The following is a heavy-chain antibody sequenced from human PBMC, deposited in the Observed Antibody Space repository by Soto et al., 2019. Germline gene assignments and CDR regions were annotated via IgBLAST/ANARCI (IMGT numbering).Heavy chain of an antibody. CDR1: GFTFSSYA. V-gene: IGHV3-30-3*01. J-gene: IGHJ4*02. D-gene: IGHD1-26*01. CDR3: ARDAWRWEQRPSIPDY. CDR2: ISYDGSNK. Sequence: GGSLRLSCAASGFTFSSYAMHWVRQAPGKGLEWVAVISYDGSNKYYADSVKGRFTISRDNSKNTLYLQMSSLRAEDTAVYYCARDAWRWEQRPSIPDYWGQGTLVTVSS.